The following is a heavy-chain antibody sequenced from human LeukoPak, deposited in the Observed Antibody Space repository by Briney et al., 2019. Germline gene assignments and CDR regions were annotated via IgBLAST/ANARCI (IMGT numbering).Heavy chain of an antibody. J-gene: IGHJ4*02. V-gene: IGHV3-30*02. Sequence: WGSLRLSCAASGFTFSSYGMHWVRQFPGKGLEWVAFIRYDGSNKYYADSVKGRFTISRGNSKNTLYLQMNSLRAEDTAVYYCAKEKSVVFDYWGQGTLLTVSS. CDR1: GFTFSSYG. CDR3: AKEKSVVFDY. CDR2: IRYDGSNK. D-gene: IGHD4-23*01.